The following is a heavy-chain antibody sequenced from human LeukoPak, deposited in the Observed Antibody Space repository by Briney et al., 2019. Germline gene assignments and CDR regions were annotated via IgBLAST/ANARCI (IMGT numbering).Heavy chain of an antibody. J-gene: IGHJ4*02. D-gene: IGHD6-19*01. CDR3: ARKYSSGWFEEDYFDY. V-gene: IGHV1-46*01. Sequence: ASVKVSCKASGYTFTSYYMHWVRQAPGQGLEWMGIINPSGGSTSYAQKFQGRVTMTRDTSTSTVYMELSSLRSEDTAVYYCARKYSSGWFEEDYFDYWDQGTLVTVSS. CDR1: GYTFTSYY. CDR2: INPSGGST.